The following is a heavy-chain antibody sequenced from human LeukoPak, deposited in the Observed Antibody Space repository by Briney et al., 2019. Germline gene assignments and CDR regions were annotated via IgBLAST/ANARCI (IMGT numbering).Heavy chain of an antibody. Sequence: ASVKVSCKASGYTFTSYYMHWVRQAPGQGLEWMGIINPSGGSTSYAQKFQGRVTMTRDTSTSTVYMELSSLTSEDTAVYYCARPDYGDRFDYWGQGTLVTVSS. D-gene: IGHD4-17*01. CDR2: INPSGGST. J-gene: IGHJ4*02. CDR1: GYTFTSYY. CDR3: ARPDYGDRFDY. V-gene: IGHV1-46*01.